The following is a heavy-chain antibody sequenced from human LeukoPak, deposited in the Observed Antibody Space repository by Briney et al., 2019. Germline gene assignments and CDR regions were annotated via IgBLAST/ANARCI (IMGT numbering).Heavy chain of an antibody. V-gene: IGHV3-30*18. CDR3: AKGKTLLYYFDY. CDR1: GFTFSSYG. J-gene: IGHJ4*02. CDR2: ISYDGSNK. Sequence: GGSLRLSCAASGFTFSSYGMPWVRQAPGKGLEWVAVISYDGSNKYYADSVKGRFTISRDNSKNTLYLQMNSLRAEDTAVYYCAKGKTLLYYFDYWGQGTLVTVSS.